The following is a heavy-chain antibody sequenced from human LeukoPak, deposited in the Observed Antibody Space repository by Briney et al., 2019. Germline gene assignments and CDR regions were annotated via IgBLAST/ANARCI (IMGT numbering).Heavy chain of an antibody. V-gene: IGHV1-2*02. CDR1: GYNFTGYY. Sequence: ASVKVSCKPSGYNFTGYYMNWVRQAPGQGLEWMGWINPNSGGTNYAQKFQGRVTMTRDTSISTAFMELSRLRSDDTAVYYCARGGTTGTSDAFDIWGQGTRVTVSS. D-gene: IGHD1-1*01. CDR2: INPNSGGT. CDR3: ARGGTTGTSDAFDI. J-gene: IGHJ3*02.